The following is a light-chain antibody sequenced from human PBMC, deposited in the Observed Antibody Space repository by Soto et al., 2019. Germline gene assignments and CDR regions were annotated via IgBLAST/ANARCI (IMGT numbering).Light chain of an antibody. J-gene: IGKJ1*01. CDR3: QQYNNWPRT. V-gene: IGKV3-15*01. CDR1: QSVNDK. Sequence: EIVMTQSPATLSASPGERVTLSCRASQSVNDKLAWFQQKPGQAPRLLIVGASTRATGIPARFSGSGSGTEFTLSINSLQSEDFAVYYCQQYNNWPRTFGQGTKVDIK. CDR2: GAS.